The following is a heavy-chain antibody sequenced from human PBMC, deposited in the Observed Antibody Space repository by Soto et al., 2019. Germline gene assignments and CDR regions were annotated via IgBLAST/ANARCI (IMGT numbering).Heavy chain of an antibody. J-gene: IGHJ5*02. CDR2: IYHSGST. CDR1: GGSISSGGYS. V-gene: IGHV4-30-2*03. D-gene: IGHD4-4*01. CDR3: ARHPSNFWFGP. Sequence: NPSETLSLTCAVSGGSISSGGYSWSWIRQPPGKGLEWIGYIYHSGSTYYNPSLKSRVTVSVDTSKNQFSLKLSSVTAADTAVYYCARHPSNFWFGPWGQGTLVTVSS.